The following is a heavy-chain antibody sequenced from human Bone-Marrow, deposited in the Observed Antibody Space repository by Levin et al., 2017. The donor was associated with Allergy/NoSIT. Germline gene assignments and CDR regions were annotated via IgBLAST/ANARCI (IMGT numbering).Heavy chain of an antibody. Sequence: KISCTASGFRFSESAVQWVRQAPGQRPEWIGWIIVGSGNTDYARARRFQERVTIFRDVSTSTVFMELSSLRSDDSAVYFCAAPSRAYDFWRGDYGGAFDVWGQGTVVAVSS. CDR2: IIVGSGNT. CDR1: GFRFSESA. J-gene: IGHJ3*01. V-gene: IGHV1-58*01. D-gene: IGHD3-3*01. CDR3: AAPSRAYDFWRGDYGGAFDV.